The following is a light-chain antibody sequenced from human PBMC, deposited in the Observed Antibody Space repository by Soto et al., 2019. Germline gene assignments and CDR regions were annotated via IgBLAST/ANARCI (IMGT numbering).Light chain of an antibody. V-gene: IGKV1-17*03. CDR3: LQHSSFPYT. CDR1: QDITNF. CDR2: GAS. Sequence: DIQMTQSPSAVSASVGDRVTITCRASQDITNFLAWFQQKPGKVPERLIFGASSLQSGVPSRFSGSVSGTEFNLTISSLQPEDFATYYCLQHSSFPYTFGQGTRLEI. J-gene: IGKJ2*01.